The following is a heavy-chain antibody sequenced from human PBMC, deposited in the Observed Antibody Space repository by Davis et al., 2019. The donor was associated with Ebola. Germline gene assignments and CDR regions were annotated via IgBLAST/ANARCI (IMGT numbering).Heavy chain of an antibody. CDR2: INPSGGST. V-gene: IGHV1-46*01. Sequence: ASVKVSCKASGYTFTSYYMHWVRQAPGQGLEWMGIINPSGGSTSYAQKFQGRVTMTRDTSTSTVYMELSSLRSEDTAVYYCAREYVVVVAATDYWYYGMDVWGKGTTVTVSS. CDR1: GYTFTSYY. CDR3: AREYVVVVAATDYWYYGMDV. J-gene: IGHJ6*04. D-gene: IGHD2-15*01.